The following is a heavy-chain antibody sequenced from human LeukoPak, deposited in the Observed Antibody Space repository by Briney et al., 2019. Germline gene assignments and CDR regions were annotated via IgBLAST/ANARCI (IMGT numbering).Heavy chain of an antibody. D-gene: IGHD1-26*01. CDR2: IYHSGST. V-gene: IGHV4-30-2*01. Sequence: SQTLSLTCAVSGGSISSGGYSWSWIRQPPGKGLEWIGYIYHSGSTYYNPSLKSRVTISVDRSKNPFSLKLSSVTAADTAVYYCARANGGGSYAYFDLWGQGTRVTVSS. CDR1: GGSISSGGYS. CDR3: ARANGGGSYAYFDL. J-gene: IGHJ4*02.